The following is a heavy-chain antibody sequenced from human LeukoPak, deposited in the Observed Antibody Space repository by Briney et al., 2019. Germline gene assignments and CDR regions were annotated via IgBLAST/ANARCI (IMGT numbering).Heavy chain of an antibody. CDR1: GLTFSNYG. CDR2: IRYDGRNK. J-gene: IGHJ4*02. D-gene: IGHD1-1*01. Sequence: PGGSLRLSCAAAGLTFSNYGMHWVRQAPGKGLQWVAYIRYDGRNKYSADSVKGRFTIYRDNSKSTLYLQMNSLRPEDTAVYYCAKGGSNNWSFDNWGQGTLVTASS. V-gene: IGHV3-30*02. CDR3: AKGGSNNWSFDN.